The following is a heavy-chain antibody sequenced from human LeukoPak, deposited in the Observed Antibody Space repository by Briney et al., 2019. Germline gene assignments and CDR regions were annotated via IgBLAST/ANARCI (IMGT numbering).Heavy chain of an antibody. CDR1: GGSISSGGYS. Sequence: PSQTLSLTCAVSGGSISSGGYSWSWIRQPPGKGLEWIGYIYHSGSTYYNPSLKSRVTISVDTSKNQFSLKLSSVSAADTAVFFCARLTEAIDYWGQGTLVTVSS. CDR2: IYHSGST. V-gene: IGHV4-30-2*03. CDR3: ARLTEAIDY. J-gene: IGHJ4*02.